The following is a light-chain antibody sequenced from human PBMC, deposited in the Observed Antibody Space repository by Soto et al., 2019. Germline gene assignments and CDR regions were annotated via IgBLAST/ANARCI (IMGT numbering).Light chain of an antibody. CDR3: GTWDNSLSAVV. V-gene: IGLV1-51*01. CDR1: SSNIGNKY. CDR2: DNN. Sequence: QSVLTQPPSVSAAPGQKVTISCSGSSSNIGNKYVSWYQQLPGTAPKLLIYDNNKRPSGIPDRFSGSKSGTSATLGITGLQTGDEADYYCGTWDNSLSAVVFGGGTKLTV. J-gene: IGLJ2*01.